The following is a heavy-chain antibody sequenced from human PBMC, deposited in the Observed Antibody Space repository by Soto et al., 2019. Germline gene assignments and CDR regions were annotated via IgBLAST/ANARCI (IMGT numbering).Heavy chain of an antibody. D-gene: IGHD4-17*01. CDR1: GFTFSSYS. Sequence: EVQLVESGGGLVKPGGSLRLSCAASGFTFSSYSMNWVRQAPGKGLEWVSSISSSSSYIYYADSVKGRFTISRDNAKNSLYLQMNSLRAEDTAVYYCARDGTVTTIDYYYYDMDVWGKGTTVTVSS. V-gene: IGHV3-21*01. J-gene: IGHJ6*03. CDR3: ARDGTVTTIDYYYYDMDV. CDR2: ISSSSSYI.